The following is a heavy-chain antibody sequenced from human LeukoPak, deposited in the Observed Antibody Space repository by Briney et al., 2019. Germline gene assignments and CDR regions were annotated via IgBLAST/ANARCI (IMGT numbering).Heavy chain of an antibody. CDR2: IKQDGSEK. CDR3: ARGPWGCSSTSCYYLDYYGMDV. CDR1: GFTFSSYW. D-gene: IGHD2-2*01. Sequence: GGSLRLSCAASGFTFSSYWTSWVRQAPGKGLEWVANIKQDGSEKYYVDSVKGRFTISRDNAKNSLYLQMNSLRAEDTAVYYCARGPWGCSSTSCYYLDYYGMDVWGQGTTVTVSS. V-gene: IGHV3-7*01. J-gene: IGHJ6*02.